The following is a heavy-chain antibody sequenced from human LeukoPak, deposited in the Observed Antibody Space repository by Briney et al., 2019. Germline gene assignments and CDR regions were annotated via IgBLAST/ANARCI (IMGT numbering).Heavy chain of an antibody. J-gene: IGHJ4*02. D-gene: IGHD3-22*01. Sequence: GASVKVSCKVSGYTLTELSMHWVRQAPGKGLEWMGGFDPEDGEAIYAQKFQGRVTMTEDTSTDTAYMELSSLRSEDTAVYYCAANYYDSSGPCDYWGQGTLVTVSS. CDR2: FDPEDGEA. V-gene: IGHV1-24*01. CDR1: GYTLTELS. CDR3: AANYYDSSGPCDY.